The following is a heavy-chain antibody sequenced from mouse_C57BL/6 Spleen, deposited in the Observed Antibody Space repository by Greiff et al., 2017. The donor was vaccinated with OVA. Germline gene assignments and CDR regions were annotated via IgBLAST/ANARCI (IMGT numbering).Heavy chain of an antibody. D-gene: IGHD1-1*01. CDR3: ARTDYYGSRGAY. Sequence: EVQLQQSGPELVKPGASVKISCKASGYTFTDYYMNWVKQSHGKSLEWIGDINPNNGGTSYKKKFKGKATLTVDKSSSTAYMELRRLTSEDSAVYYCARTDYYGSRGAYWGQGTLVTVSA. CDR1: GYTFTDYY. CDR2: INPNNGGT. V-gene: IGHV1-26*01. J-gene: IGHJ3*01.